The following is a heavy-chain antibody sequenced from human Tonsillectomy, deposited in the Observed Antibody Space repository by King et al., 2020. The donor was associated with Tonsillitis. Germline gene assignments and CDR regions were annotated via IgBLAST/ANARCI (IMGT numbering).Heavy chain of an antibody. CDR1: GFSLTTSGVG. J-gene: IGHJ3*02. V-gene: IGHV2-5*02. CDR2: IYWDDDK. CDR3: ARRHSGFFAPPPIRDAFVI. Sequence: TLKESGPTLVKPTQTLTLTCTFSGFSLTTSGVGVGWIRQPPGKALEWLALIYWDDDKRYRPSLKTRLTITKDTSKDQVVLTMTNVDPVDTATYFCARRHSGFFAPPPIRDAFVIWGQGTMVTVPS. D-gene: IGHD3-3*01.